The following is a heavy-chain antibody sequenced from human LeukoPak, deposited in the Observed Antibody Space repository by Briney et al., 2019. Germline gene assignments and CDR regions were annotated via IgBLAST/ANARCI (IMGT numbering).Heavy chain of an antibody. J-gene: IGHJ4*02. Sequence: GGSLRLCCATSAFTFSSYAMSWVRQAAGKGLEWVSGISGSGGRTYYADAAKGRFTISRDNSKNTLYLQINSLRVEDTAIYYCAKDIRDGSGTYGYFDYWGQGTLVTVSS. D-gene: IGHD3-10*01. V-gene: IGHV3-23*01. CDR3: AKDIRDGSGTYGYFDY. CDR2: ISGSGGRT. CDR1: AFTFSSYA.